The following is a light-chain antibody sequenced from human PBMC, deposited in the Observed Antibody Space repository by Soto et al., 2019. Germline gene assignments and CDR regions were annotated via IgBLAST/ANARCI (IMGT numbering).Light chain of an antibody. CDR1: SSDIGAYHY. V-gene: IGLV2-14*01. CDR3: MSYTNSDTVI. CDR2: AVN. Sequence: QSALTQAASVSGSPGQSITISCTGTSSDIGAYHYVSWYQQRPGKAPKVLIYAVNNRPSGISDRFSGSKSGNTASLTISGLQAEDEAIYYCMSYTNSDTVIFGGGTKLTVL. J-gene: IGLJ2*01.